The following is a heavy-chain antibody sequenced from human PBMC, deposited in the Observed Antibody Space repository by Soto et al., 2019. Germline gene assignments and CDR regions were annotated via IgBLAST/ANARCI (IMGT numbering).Heavy chain of an antibody. D-gene: IGHD1-26*01. J-gene: IGHJ6*02. CDR2: IYYSGST. CDR1: GGPISSGDYY. V-gene: IGHV4-30-4*02. CDR3: ARVSHSLGRGEDYHYGMDV. Sequence: SSETLSLTFTVSGGPISSGDYYWSWIREPPWKGLEEIVYIYYSGSTYYNPSLKIRFTISVDTAKNHFSLGLSSRGSDYTAVHSCARVSHSLGRGEDYHYGMDVCAQGTTVTVSS.